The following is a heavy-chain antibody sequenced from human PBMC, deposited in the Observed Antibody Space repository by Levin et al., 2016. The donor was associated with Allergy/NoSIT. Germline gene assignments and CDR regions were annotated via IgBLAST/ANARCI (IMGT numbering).Heavy chain of an antibody. D-gene: IGHD2-15*01. Sequence: SLKISCATSGFTFDDYAMQWVRQAPGKGLEWVSGISWNSGYTAYADSVKGRFTISRDNVKNSLYLQMNSLRAEDTALYYCAKVVVAGLVGFRYWYFDLWGPWHPGHCLL. CDR2: ISWNSGYT. V-gene: IGHV3-9*01. CDR3: AKVVVAGLVGFRYWYFDL. CDR1: GFTFDDYA. J-gene: IGHJ2*01.